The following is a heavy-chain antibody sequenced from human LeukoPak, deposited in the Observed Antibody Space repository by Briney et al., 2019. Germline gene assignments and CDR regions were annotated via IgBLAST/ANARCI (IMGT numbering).Heavy chain of an antibody. Sequence: GGSLRLSCAASGFTFSSYAMSWVRQAPGKGLEWVSTFGGGGGTTYYADSVKGRFTISRDNSKSTLYLQMNSLRAEDTAVYHCAKDKDPVSGWYGGIDYWGQGILVTVS. D-gene: IGHD6-19*01. V-gene: IGHV3-23*01. J-gene: IGHJ4*02. CDR3: AKDKDPVSGWYGGIDY. CDR2: FGGGGGTT. CDR1: GFTFSSYA.